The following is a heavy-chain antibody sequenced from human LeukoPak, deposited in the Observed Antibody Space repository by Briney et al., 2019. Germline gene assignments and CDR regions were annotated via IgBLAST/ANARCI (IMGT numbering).Heavy chain of an antibody. J-gene: IGHJ6*03. CDR3: ARGMQMGYYYYMDV. V-gene: IGHV4-4*07. CDR2: VYSSGST. Sequence: SESLSLTCAVSGGSISSYYWSWIRQPAGKGLEWIGRVYSSGSTNYNPSLKSRVTMSVDMAKNQFSLKLSFVTAADTAVYYCARGMQMGYYYYMDVWGKGTTVTVSS. CDR1: GGSISSYY. D-gene: IGHD5-24*01.